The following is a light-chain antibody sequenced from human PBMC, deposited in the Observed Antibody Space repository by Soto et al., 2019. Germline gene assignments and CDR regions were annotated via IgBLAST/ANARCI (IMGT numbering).Light chain of an antibody. Sequence: EVVMTQSPATLSVSPGERATLSCRASQSVSSKLAWYQQRPGQAPRLLIYGASTRATGIPDSFSGSGSGTEFTLTISSLQSEDFAVSYCQQYDSWPRTFGGGTRVEIK. V-gene: IGKV3-15*01. CDR1: QSVSSK. J-gene: IGKJ4*01. CDR2: GAS. CDR3: QQYDSWPRT.